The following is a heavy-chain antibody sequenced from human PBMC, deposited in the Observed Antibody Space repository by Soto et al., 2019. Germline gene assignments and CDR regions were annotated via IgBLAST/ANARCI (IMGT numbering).Heavy chain of an antibody. D-gene: IGHD6-13*01. V-gene: IGHV4-30-4*01. Sequence: SETLSLTCTVSGGSISSGDYYWSWIRQPPGKGLEWIGYIYYSGSTYYNPSLKSRVTISVDTSKNQFSLKLSSVTAADTAVYYCARGRRRIAAAGRFGGGFDYWGQGTLVTVSS. J-gene: IGHJ4*02. CDR1: GGSISSGDYY. CDR2: IYYSGST. CDR3: ARGRRRIAAAGRFGGGFDY.